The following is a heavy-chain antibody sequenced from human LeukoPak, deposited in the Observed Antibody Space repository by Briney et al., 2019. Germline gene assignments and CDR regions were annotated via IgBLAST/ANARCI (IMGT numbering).Heavy chain of an antibody. CDR1: GYTFTSYD. V-gene: IGHV1-8*01. Sequence: VASVKVSCKASGYTFTSYDINWVRQATGQGLEWMGWMNPNSGNTGYAQKSQGRVTMTRNTSISTAYMELSSLRSEDTAVYYCATTGSHWGLGWGQGTLVTVSS. J-gene: IGHJ4*02. CDR3: ATTGSHWGLG. CDR2: MNPNSGNT. D-gene: IGHD1-26*01.